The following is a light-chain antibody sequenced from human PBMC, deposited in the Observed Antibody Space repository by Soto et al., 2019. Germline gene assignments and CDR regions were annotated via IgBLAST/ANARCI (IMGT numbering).Light chain of an antibody. Sequence: SYELTQPPSVSVSPGQTASITCSGDKLGDKYACWYQQKPGQSPVLVIYQDSKRPSGLPERFSGSNSGNTATLTISGTQAMDEADYYCQAWDSSTVVFGVGTKLSVL. J-gene: IGLJ2*01. V-gene: IGLV3-1*01. CDR2: QDS. CDR3: QAWDSSTVV. CDR1: KLGDKY.